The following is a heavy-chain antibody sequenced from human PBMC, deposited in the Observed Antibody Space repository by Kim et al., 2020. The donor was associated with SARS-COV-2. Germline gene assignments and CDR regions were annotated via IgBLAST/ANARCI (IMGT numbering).Heavy chain of an antibody. CDR3: ARDLLLWYDQSKYRNQFYFDH. J-gene: IGHJ4*02. D-gene: IGHD2-21*01. V-gene: IGHV3-30*01. Sequence: FTISRDNSKNTLYLQMNSLRAEDTAVYYCARDLLLWYDQSKYRNQFYFDHWGQGTLVTVSS.